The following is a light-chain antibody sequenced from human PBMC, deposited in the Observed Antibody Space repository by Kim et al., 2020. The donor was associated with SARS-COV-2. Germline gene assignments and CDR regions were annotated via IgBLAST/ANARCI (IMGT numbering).Light chain of an antibody. CDR3: AAWDDSLDGWV. J-gene: IGLJ3*02. V-gene: IGLV1-44*01. CDR2: SHD. Sequence: GQRLTISGSGSAANIGSHSVNWYQRLPGAAPKLLIYSHDLRPSGVPDRFSASKSGTSASLAISGLQPEDEADFFCAAWDDSLDGWVFGGGTQLTVL. CDR1: AANIGSHS.